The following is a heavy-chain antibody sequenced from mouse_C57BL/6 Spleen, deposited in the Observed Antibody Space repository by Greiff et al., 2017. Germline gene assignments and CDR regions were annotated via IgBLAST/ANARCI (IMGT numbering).Heavy chain of an antibody. Sequence: DVMLVESGGGLVKPGGSLKLSCAASGFTFSDYGMHWVRQAPEKGLEWVAYISSGSSTIYSADTVKGRFTISRDNAKNTLFLQMTSLRSEDTAMYYCARPDYYDYGAMDYWGQGTSVTVSS. CDR2: ISSGSSTI. D-gene: IGHD2-4*01. CDR3: ARPDYYDYGAMDY. CDR1: GFTFSDYG. J-gene: IGHJ4*01. V-gene: IGHV5-17*01.